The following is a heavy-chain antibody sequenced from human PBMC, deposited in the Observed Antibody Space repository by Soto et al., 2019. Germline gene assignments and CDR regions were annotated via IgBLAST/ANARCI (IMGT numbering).Heavy chain of an antibody. CDR1: GYSFTSYW. CDR2: IYPGDSDT. Sequence: GESLKISCKGSGYSFTSYWIGWVRQMPGKGLEWMGIIYPGDSDTRYSPSFQGQVTISADKSISTAYLQWSSLKASDTAMYYCATALYDYVWGSYSPFDYWGQGTLVTVSS. J-gene: IGHJ4*02. V-gene: IGHV5-51*01. CDR3: ATALYDYVWGSYSPFDY. D-gene: IGHD3-16*01.